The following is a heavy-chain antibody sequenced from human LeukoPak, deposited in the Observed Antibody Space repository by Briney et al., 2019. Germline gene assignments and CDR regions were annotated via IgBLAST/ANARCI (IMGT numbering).Heavy chain of an antibody. CDR1: GYTLTELS. V-gene: IGHV1-24*01. Sequence: RASVTVSCKVSGYTLTELSMHWVRQAPGKGLEGMGGFDPEDGESIYAQKFQGRVTMTEDTSTDTAYMELSSLRSEDRAVYYCATADDSRGPRGDWFDPWGQGTLVAVSS. D-gene: IGHD3-22*01. CDR3: ATADDSRGPRGDWFDP. J-gene: IGHJ5*02. CDR2: FDPEDGES.